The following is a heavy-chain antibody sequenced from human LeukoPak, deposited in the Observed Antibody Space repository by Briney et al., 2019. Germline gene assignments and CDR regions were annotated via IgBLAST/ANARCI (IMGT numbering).Heavy chain of an antibody. J-gene: IGHJ4*02. D-gene: IGHD3-3*01. Sequence: SETLSLTCTVSGGSVNNYYWNWIRQPPGKGLDWIGYIYYGGSTNYNPSLKSRVTISVDTSKNQFSLKLSSVTAADTAVYYCARGTIGNYTYWGQGTLVTVSS. CDR1: GGSVNNYY. CDR3: ARGTIGNYTY. CDR2: IYYGGST. V-gene: IGHV4-59*02.